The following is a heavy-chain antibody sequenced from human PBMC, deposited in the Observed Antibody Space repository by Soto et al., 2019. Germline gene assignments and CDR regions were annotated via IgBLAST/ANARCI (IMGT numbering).Heavy chain of an antibody. CDR3: AKQAGYSGYDPFDN. J-gene: IGHJ4*02. V-gene: IGHV3-23*01. CDR1: GFSFSNHV. Sequence: EVQLLESGGGLVQPGGSLRLSCAASGFSFSNHVMSWVRQAPGKGLEWVSGISVTGGSTFHGDSVKGRFTISRDNSKNALYLQMNSVRAEDAAVYYWAKQAGYSGYDPFDNWGQGTQVTVSS. CDR2: ISVTGGST. D-gene: IGHD5-12*01.